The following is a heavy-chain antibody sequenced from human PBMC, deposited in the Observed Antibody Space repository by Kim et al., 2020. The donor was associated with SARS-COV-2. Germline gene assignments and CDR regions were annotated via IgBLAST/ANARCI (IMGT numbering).Heavy chain of an antibody. Sequence: ASVKVSCKASGYTFTSYGISWVRQAPGQGLEWMGWISAYNGNTNYAQKLQGRVTMTTDTSTSTAYMELRSLRSDDTAVYYCARSSRAYCSSTSCYLNWFDPWGQGTLVTVSS. CDR3: ARSSRAYCSSTSCYLNWFDP. CDR2: ISAYNGNT. CDR1: GYTFTSYG. J-gene: IGHJ5*02. V-gene: IGHV1-18*01. D-gene: IGHD2-2*01.